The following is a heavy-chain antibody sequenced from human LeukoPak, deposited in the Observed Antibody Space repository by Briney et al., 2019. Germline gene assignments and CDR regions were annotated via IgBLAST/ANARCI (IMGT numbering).Heavy chain of an antibody. CDR2: IYYSGST. CDR3: ARHTGSDYGSNPSHFDY. D-gene: IGHD4-23*01. V-gene: IGHV4-61*01. CDR1: GGSVSSGSYY. J-gene: IGHJ4*02. Sequence: PSETLSLTCAVSGGSVSSGSYYWSWIRQPPGKGLEWIGYIYYSGSTNYNPSLKSRVTISVDTSKNQFSLKLSSVTAADTAVYYCARHTGSDYGSNPSHFDYWGQGTLVPVSS.